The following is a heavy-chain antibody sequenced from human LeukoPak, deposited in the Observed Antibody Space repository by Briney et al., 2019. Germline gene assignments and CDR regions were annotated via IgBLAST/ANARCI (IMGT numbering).Heavy chain of an antibody. CDR1: GFTFSSYA. CDR2: ISGSGGST. Sequence: GGSLRLSCAASGFTFSSYAMSWVRQAPGKGLEWVSAISGSGGSTYYADSVKGRFTISRDNSKNTLYLQMNSLRAEDTAVYYCAKGGSDVYDFWSGYGRQDYWGQGTLVTVSS. D-gene: IGHD3-3*01. CDR3: AKGGSDVYDFWSGYGRQDY. V-gene: IGHV3-23*01. J-gene: IGHJ4*02.